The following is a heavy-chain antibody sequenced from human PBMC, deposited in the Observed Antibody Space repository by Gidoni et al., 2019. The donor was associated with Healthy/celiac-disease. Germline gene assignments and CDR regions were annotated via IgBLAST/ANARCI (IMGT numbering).Heavy chain of an antibody. CDR1: GYTFTSYG. Sequence: QVQLVQSGAEVKKPGASVTVSCKASGYTFTSYGISWVRQAPGQGLEWMGWISAYNGKTNDAQKLQGRVTMTTDTSTSTAYMELRSRRSDDTAVYYCARDRAVRGFGESPVGYWGQGTLVTVSS. CDR3: ARDRAVRGFGESPVGY. CDR2: ISAYNGKT. V-gene: IGHV1-18*01. D-gene: IGHD3-10*01. J-gene: IGHJ4*02.